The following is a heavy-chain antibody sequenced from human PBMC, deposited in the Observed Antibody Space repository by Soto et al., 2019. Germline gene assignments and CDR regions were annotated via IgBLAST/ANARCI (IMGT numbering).Heavy chain of an antibody. CDR3: ARGHDYGDYWFDY. CDR2: IIPIFGTA. CDR1: GGTFSSYA. Sequence: SVKVSCKASGGTFSSYAISWVRQAPGQGLEWMGGIIPIFGTANYAQKFQGRVTITADESTSTAYMELSSLRSEDTAVYYCARGHDYGDYWFDYWGQGTLVTVSS. J-gene: IGHJ4*02. D-gene: IGHD4-17*01. V-gene: IGHV1-69*13.